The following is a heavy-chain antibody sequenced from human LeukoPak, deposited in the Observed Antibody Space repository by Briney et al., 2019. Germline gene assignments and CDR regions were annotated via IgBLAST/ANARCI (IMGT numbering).Heavy chain of an antibody. CDR1: GGSISSYY. CDR2: IFYSGST. V-gene: IGHV4-59*01. J-gene: IGHJ6*02. D-gene: IGHD5-18*01. Sequence: SETLSLTCTVSGGSISSYYWSWIRQPPGKGLEWIGYIFYSGSTNYNPSLNSRVTISVDTSKNQFSLKLSSVTAADTAVYYCARAGGYSYGSPYYYYGMGVWGQGTTVTVSS. CDR3: ARAGGYSYGSPYYYYGMGV.